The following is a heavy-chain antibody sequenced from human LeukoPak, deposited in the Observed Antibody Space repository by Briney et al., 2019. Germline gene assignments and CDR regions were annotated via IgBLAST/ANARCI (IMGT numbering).Heavy chain of an antibody. Sequence: PGGSLRLSCAASGFTFSSYSMNWVRQAPGKGLEWVSSISSSSSYIYYADSVKGRFTISRDNAKNSLYLQMNSLRAEDTAVYYCARGGLIVAGTLDYWRQGTLVTVSS. J-gene: IGHJ4*02. V-gene: IGHV3-21*01. D-gene: IGHD6-19*01. CDR3: ARGGLIVAGTLDY. CDR1: GFTFSSYS. CDR2: ISSSSSYI.